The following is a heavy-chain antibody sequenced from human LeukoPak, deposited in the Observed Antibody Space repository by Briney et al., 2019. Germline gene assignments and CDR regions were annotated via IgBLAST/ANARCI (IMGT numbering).Heavy chain of an antibody. V-gene: IGHV3-30-3*01. CDR1: GFTFSSYA. CDR2: TSYDGSNK. J-gene: IGHJ6*02. D-gene: IGHD3-10*01. Sequence: GGSLRLSCAASGFTFSSYAMHWVRQAPGKGLEWVAVTSYDGSNKYYADSVKGRFTISRDNSKNTLYLQMNSLRAEDTAVYYCAKGTITMVRGVINHYYGMDVWGQGTTVTVSS. CDR3: AKGTITMVRGVINHYYGMDV.